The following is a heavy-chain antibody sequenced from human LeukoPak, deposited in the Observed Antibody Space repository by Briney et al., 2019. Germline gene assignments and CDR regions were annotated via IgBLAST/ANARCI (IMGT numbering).Heavy chain of an antibody. V-gene: IGHV4-61*05. CDR3: AGGTAVYDSSGYYVNWFDP. CDR2: IYYSGST. Sequence: SETLSLTCTVSGGSIGSSAYSWGWIRQPPGKGLEWIGYIYYSGSTNYNPSLKSRVTISVDTSKNQFSLKLSSVTAADTAVYYCAGGTAVYDSSGYYVNWFDPWGQGTLVTVSS. D-gene: IGHD3-22*01. J-gene: IGHJ5*02. CDR1: GGSIGSSAYS.